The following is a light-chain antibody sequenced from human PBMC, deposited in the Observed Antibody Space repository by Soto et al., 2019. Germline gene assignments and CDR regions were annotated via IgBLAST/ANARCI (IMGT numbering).Light chain of an antibody. V-gene: IGKV1-39*01. Sequence: DIHMTQSPSTLPSSVGDRVTITCRASQSISNWLAWYQQKPGKAPELLIHDASSLQSGVPSRFSGSGSGTDFTLTISSVQPEDFEVYYCQQSYSSPPTFGQGTKVDIK. J-gene: IGKJ1*01. CDR3: QQSYSSPPT. CDR1: QSISNW. CDR2: DAS.